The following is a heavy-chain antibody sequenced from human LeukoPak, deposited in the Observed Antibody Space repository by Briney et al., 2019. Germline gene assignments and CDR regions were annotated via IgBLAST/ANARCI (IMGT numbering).Heavy chain of an antibody. CDR1: GFTFSSYG. J-gene: IGHJ4*02. D-gene: IGHD3-9*01. V-gene: IGHV3-30*18. Sequence: GRSLTLSCAASGFTFSSYGMHWVRQAPGKGLEWVAVISYDGSNKYYADSVKGRFTISRDNSKNTLYLQMNSLRAEDTAVYYCAKLTGYHPLDYWGQGTLVTVSS. CDR2: ISYDGSNK. CDR3: AKLTGYHPLDY.